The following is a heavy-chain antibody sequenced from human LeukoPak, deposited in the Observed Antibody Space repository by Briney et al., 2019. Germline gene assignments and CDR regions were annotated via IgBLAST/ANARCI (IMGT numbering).Heavy chain of an antibody. CDR2: ISCGSSYI. D-gene: IGHD3-3*01. J-gene: IGHJ4*02. CDR1: GFTFSSYS. V-gene: IGHV3-21*01. Sequence: GGSLRLSCAASGFTFSSYSMNWVRQAPGKGLEWVPSISCGSSYIYYADSVKGRFTISRDNAKNSLYLQMNSLRAEDTAVYYYARGSKDLWSGYYTLFGGGYYFDYWGQGTLVTVSS. CDR3: ARGSKDLWSGYYTLFGGGYYFDY.